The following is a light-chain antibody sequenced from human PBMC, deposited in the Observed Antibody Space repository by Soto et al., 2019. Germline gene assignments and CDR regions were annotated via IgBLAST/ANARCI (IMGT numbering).Light chain of an antibody. CDR3: QSYDSSLSAVI. Sequence: QSVLTQPPSVSGAPGQRVTISCTGSSSSIGAGYDVHWYQHLPGTAPKLLIYANTNRPSGVPDRFSGSKSGTSASLAITGLRAEDEADYYCQSYDSSLSAVIFGGGTKLTVL. J-gene: IGLJ2*01. V-gene: IGLV1-40*01. CDR1: SSSIGAGYD. CDR2: ANT.